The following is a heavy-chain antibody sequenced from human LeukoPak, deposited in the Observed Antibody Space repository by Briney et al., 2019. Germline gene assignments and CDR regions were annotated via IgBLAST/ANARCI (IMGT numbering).Heavy chain of an antibody. CDR2: IYSGGST. J-gene: IGHJ6*03. Sequence: GGSLRLSCAASGFTVSSNCMSWVRQAPGKGLEWVSVIYSGGSTYYADSVKGRFTISRDNSKNALYLQMNSLRAEDTAVYYCARDAGWNYGSGTLPSGYMDVWGKGTTVTVSS. D-gene: IGHD3-10*01. V-gene: IGHV3-53*01. CDR3: ARDAGWNYGSGTLPSGYMDV. CDR1: GFTVSSNC.